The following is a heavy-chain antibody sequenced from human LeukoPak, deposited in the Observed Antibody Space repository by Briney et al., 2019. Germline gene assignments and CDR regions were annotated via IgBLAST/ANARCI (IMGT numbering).Heavy chain of an antibody. CDR1: GFTVSTNY. D-gene: IGHD5-12*01. Sequence: GGSLRLSCAASGFTVSTNYMTWVRQAPGKGLEWVSVIYSGGTTYYADSVKGRFSISRDNSKNTLYLQMNSLRAEDTAVYYCARYDYGRSGFDYWGQGTLVPSPQ. CDR2: IYSGGTT. CDR3: ARYDYGRSGFDY. J-gene: IGHJ4*02. V-gene: IGHV3-66*01.